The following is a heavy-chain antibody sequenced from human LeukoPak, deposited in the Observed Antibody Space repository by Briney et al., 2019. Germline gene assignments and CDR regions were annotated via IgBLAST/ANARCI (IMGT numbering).Heavy chain of an antibody. Sequence: GRSLRLSCAASGFTFGTFDMSWVRQAPGKGLEWVSTLACLDASCTEYYSDSVKGRFTISRDKSKSTLSLQVNGLRVEDTAMYCCVRDSEGSFDYWGQGTLVTVSS. V-gene: IGHV3-23*01. CDR3: VRDSEGSFDY. D-gene: IGHD3-10*01. J-gene: IGHJ4*02. CDR1: GFTFGTFD. CDR2: LACLDASCTE.